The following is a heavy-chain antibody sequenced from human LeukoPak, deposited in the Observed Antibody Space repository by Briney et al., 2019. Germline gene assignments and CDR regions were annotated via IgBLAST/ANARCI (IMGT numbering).Heavy chain of an antibody. D-gene: IGHD5-24*01. CDR2: IYHSGST. CDR3: ARVGGMTTINNAAFDI. Sequence: PSQTLSLTCSVSGGSINSDYWNWIRQPPGKGLEWIGYIYHSGSTNYNPSLKSRVTISIDKSKKQFSLKLISVTAADTAIYYCARVGGMTTINNAAFDIWGQGTMVTVSS. J-gene: IGHJ3*02. CDR1: GGSINSDY. V-gene: IGHV4-59*01.